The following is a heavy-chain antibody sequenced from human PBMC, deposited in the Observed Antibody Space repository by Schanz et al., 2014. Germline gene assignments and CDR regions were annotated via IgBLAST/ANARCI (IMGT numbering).Heavy chain of an antibody. CDR3: ARFLARYQYYGVDV. Sequence: QVQLVESGGGVVQPGRSLRLSCAASGFSINTYAFHWVRQAPGKGLEWVAIISYDGNNKYYADSVKGRFTISRDNGETSVYLQINSLRVEDTAVYYCARFLARYQYYGVDVWGQGTTVIVSS. CDR2: ISYDGNNK. CDR1: GFSINTYA. D-gene: IGHD3-3*01. J-gene: IGHJ6*02. V-gene: IGHV3-30*04.